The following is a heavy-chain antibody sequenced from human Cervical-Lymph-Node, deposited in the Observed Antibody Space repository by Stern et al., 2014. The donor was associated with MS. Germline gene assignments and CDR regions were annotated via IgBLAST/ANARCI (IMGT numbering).Heavy chain of an antibody. D-gene: IGHD6-13*01. CDR1: GFTFSSYS. CDR3: ALTSIAAAGITFDY. J-gene: IGHJ4*02. V-gene: IGHV3-21*01. CDR2: ISSSRSYI. Sequence: EMQLVESGGGLVKPGGSLRLSCAASGFTFSSYSMNWVRQAPGKGLEWVSSISSSRSYIYYADSVKGRFTISRDNAKNSLYLQMNSLRAEDTAVYYCALTSIAAAGITFDYWGQGTLVTVSS.